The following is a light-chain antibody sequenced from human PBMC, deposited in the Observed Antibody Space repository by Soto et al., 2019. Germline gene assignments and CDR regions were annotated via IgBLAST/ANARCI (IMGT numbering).Light chain of an antibody. CDR3: YSFTTDNNLYV. V-gene: IGLV2-14*01. CDR1: TSDVGGYDY. J-gene: IGLJ1*01. Sequence: QSALTQPLSVCGSPSQSIAISCTRTTSDVGGYDYVSWYQQHPGQAPNLLIYEVSNRPSGVSHRFSGSKYGNTASLSISGIQAEDEAEYYCYSFTTDNNLYVFGTGTKVTVL. CDR2: EVS.